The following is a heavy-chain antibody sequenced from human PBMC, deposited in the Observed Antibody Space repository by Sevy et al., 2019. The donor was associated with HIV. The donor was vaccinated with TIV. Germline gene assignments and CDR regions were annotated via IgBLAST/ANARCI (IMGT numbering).Heavy chain of an antibody. CDR2: ISYDGSNK. Sequence: GGCLRLSCAASGFTFSSYAMHWVRQAPGKGLEWVAVISYDGSNKYYADSVKCRFTISRDNSKNTLYLQMNSLRAEDTAVYYSASCLVRDYSDYVLYYYGMDVWGQWTTVTVSS. J-gene: IGHJ6*02. D-gene: IGHD4-17*01. V-gene: IGHV3-30*04. CDR3: ASCLVRDYSDYVLYYYGMDV. CDR1: GFTFSSYA.